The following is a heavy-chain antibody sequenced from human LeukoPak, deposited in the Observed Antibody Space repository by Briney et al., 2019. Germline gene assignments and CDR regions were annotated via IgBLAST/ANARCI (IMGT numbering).Heavy chain of an antibody. J-gene: IGHJ3*02. D-gene: IGHD3-3*01. CDR1: GYTGIELS. V-gene: IGHV1-24*01. CDR2: FDPEDGET. CDR3: ATHTISGVVTYASLI. Sequence: ASVKVSCKLSGYTGIELSMHWVRQVPGKGLEWMGGFDPEDGETKYAQKFQGRVAMTEDTSTDTAYMELSRLTSEDTAVYYCATHTISGVVTYASLIWGRGTLVTVSS.